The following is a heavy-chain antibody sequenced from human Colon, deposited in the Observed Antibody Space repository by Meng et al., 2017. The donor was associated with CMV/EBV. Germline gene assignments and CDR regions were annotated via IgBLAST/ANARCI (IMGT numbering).Heavy chain of an antibody. V-gene: IGHV3-43D*03. Sequence: GESLKISCAASGFTFSSYSMHWVRQAPGKGLEWVSLISGDSVTTYYGDSVSGRFTISRDNSKNSLYLQMDFLGPEDTAIYYCSKDRTNFASGWFDSWGQGTLVAVSS. J-gene: IGHJ5*01. CDR2: ISGDSVTT. D-gene: IGHD1-1*01. CDR1: GFTFSSYS. CDR3: SKDRTNFASGWFDS.